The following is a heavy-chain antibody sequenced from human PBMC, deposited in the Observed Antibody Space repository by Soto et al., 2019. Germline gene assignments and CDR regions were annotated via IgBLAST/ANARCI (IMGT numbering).Heavy chain of an antibody. Sequence: QEQLVQSGAEVKEPGASLKVSCKASGDTFTTNYLHWVRQAPGQGLEWMGRINPNNGATLYAQEVHVMVNFHKAVSESIVNIDLDDVKSEHTDAYYGASGVLRDLAVWGQGTTVTVSS. CDR1: GDTFTTNY. CDR2: INPNNGAT. CDR3: ASGVLRDLAV. J-gene: IGHJ6*02. D-gene: IGHD3-10*01. V-gene: IGHV1-2*02.